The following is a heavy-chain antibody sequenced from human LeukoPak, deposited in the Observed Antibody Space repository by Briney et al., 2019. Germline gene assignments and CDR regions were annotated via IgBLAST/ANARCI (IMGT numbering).Heavy chain of an antibody. CDR2: IIPIFGTA. Sequence: ASVKVSCTASGGTFSSYAISWVRQAPGQGLEWMGGIIPIFGTANYAQKFQGRVTITADESTSTAYMELSSLRSEDTAVYYCARAKLNYYDSSGYTLNWFDPWGQGTLVTVSS. CDR3: ARAKLNYYDSSGYTLNWFDP. V-gene: IGHV1-69*13. CDR1: GGTFSSYA. D-gene: IGHD3-22*01. J-gene: IGHJ5*02.